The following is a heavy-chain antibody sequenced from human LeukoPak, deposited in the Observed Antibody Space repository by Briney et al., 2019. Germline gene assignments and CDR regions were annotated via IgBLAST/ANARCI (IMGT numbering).Heavy chain of an antibody. CDR3: ARSVPYGTTWYGRSDC. CDR2: ISGSGGST. Sequence: PGGSLRLSCAASGFTFSSYAMSWVRQAPGKGLEWVSAISGSGGSTYYADSVKGRFTISRDNSKNTLYLQMNSLRAEDTAIYYCARSVPYGTTWYGRSDCWGQGTLVTVSS. V-gene: IGHV3-23*01. D-gene: IGHD6-13*01. CDR1: GFTFSSYA. J-gene: IGHJ4*02.